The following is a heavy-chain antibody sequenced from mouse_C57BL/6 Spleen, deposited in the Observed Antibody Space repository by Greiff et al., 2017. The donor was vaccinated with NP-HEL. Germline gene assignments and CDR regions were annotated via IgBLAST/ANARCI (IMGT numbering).Heavy chain of an antibody. CDR1: GYTFTSYW. Sequence: QVQLQQPGAELVRPGTSVKLSCKASGYTFTSYWMHWVKQRPGQGLEWIVVIDPSDSYTNYNQKFKGKATLTVDTSSSTAYMQLSSLTSEDSAVYYCVPHDGLYAMDYWGQGTSVTVSS. J-gene: IGHJ4*01. V-gene: IGHV1-59*01. D-gene: IGHD2-3*01. CDR3: VPHDGLYAMDY. CDR2: IDPSDSYT.